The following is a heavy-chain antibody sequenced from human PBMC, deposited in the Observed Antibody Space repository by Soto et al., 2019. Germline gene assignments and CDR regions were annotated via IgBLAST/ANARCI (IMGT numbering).Heavy chain of an antibody. CDR1: GGSISSSSYY. V-gene: IGHV4-39*01. CDR2: IYYSGST. Sequence: SETLSLTCTVSGGSISSSSYYWGWIRQPPGKGLEWIGSIYYSGSTYYNPSLKSRVTISVDTSKNQFSLKLSSVTAADTAVYYCARFSDYGSGSYNFGAFDIWGQGTMVTVSS. D-gene: IGHD3-10*01. J-gene: IGHJ3*02. CDR3: ARFSDYGSGSYNFGAFDI.